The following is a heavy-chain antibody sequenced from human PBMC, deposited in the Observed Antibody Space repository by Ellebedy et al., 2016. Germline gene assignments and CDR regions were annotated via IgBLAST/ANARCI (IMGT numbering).Heavy chain of an antibody. J-gene: IGHJ2*01. D-gene: IGHD5-24*01. V-gene: IGHV1-46*01. CDR3: ARDELKGYFEL. CDR2: INPSGGTT. CDR1: GYTFTTYY. Sequence: ASVKVSCKASGYTFTTYYMHWVRQAPGQGLEWMGIINPSGGTTSPAQKFQGRVTLTRDTSTSTVYMELSSLRSEDTAVYYCARDELKGYFELWGRGTLVTVSS.